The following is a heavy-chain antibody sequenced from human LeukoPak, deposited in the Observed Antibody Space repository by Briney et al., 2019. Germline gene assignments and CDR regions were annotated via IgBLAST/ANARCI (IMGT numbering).Heavy chain of an antibody. D-gene: IGHD1-26*01. CDR2: IHYSGST. J-gene: IGHJ5*02. V-gene: IGHV4-59*08. CDR1: GGSISSYH. Sequence: SETLSLTCTVSGGSISSYHWIWIRQPPGKGLEWIGYIHYSGSTNYNPSLKSRVTTSVDTSKKQFSLKLRSVTAADTAVYYCARHGPYLGRLGWFDPWGQGTLVTVSS. CDR3: ARHGPYLGRLGWFDP.